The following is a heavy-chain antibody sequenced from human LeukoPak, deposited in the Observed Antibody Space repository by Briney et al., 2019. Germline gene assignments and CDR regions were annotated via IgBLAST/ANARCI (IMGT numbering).Heavy chain of an antibody. D-gene: IGHD3-10*01. CDR3: TTDGDYGSGSPDY. CDR2: IKSKTDGGTT. V-gene: IGHV3-15*01. J-gene: IGHJ4*02. CDR1: GFTFSNAW. Sequence: GGSLRLSCAASGFTFSNAWMSWVRQVPGKGLEWVGRIKSKTDGGTTDYAAPGKGRFTISRDDSKNTLYLQMNSLKSEDTAVYYCTTDGDYGSGSPDYWGQGTLVTVSS.